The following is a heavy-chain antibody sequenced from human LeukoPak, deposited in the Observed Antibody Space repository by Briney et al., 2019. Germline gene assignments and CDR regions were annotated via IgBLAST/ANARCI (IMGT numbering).Heavy chain of an antibody. CDR3: ARGGRIHFIDY. D-gene: IGHD3-16*01. J-gene: IGHJ4*02. CDR1: GGSISSGSYY. V-gene: IGHV4-61*02. CDR2: IYTSGST. Sequence: SETLSLACTVSGGSISSGSYYWSWIRQPAGEGLEWIGRIYTSGSTNYNPSLKSRVTISVDTSKNQFSLKLSSVTAADTAVYYCARGGRIHFIDYWGQGTLVTVSS.